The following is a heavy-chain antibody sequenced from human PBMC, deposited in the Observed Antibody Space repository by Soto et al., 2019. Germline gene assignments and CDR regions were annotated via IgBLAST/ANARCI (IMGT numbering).Heavy chain of an antibody. Sequence: SGPTLVNPSDTLMLTCSVSGFSLTDTRMGVSWIRQAPGKALEWLAHIISNDDKSYSTSLKSRLTISKDTSKSQMVLRMTNMDPVDTGRYYCARALFYSDSVGYFLESDYRGQGTLVTVSS. D-gene: IGHD3-3*01. CDR2: IISNDDK. CDR3: ARALFYSDSVGYFLESDY. V-gene: IGHV2-26*01. CDR1: GFSLTDTRMG. J-gene: IGHJ4*02.